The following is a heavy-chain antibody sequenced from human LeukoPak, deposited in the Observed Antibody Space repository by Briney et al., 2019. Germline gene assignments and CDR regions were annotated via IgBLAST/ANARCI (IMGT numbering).Heavy chain of an antibody. CDR2: INPDGTTT. Sequence: GGSLRLSCAASGFTFSNYWMHWVRQAPGKGLVWVSRINPDGTTTSYADSVRGRFSISRDNAKNTLYLQMNSLRAEDTAVYYCAKDRNPSRYCSSTSCYRGDFDYWGQGTLVTVSS. J-gene: IGHJ4*02. V-gene: IGHV3-74*01. CDR1: GFTFSNYW. CDR3: AKDRNPSRYCSSTSCYRGDFDY. D-gene: IGHD2-2*02.